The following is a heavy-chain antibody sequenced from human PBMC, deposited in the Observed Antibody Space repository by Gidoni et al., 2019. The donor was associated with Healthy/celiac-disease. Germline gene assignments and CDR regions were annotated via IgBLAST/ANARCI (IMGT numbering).Heavy chain of an antibody. CDR1: GGSISSSSYY. J-gene: IGHJ3*02. V-gene: IGHV4-39*01. D-gene: IGHD3-22*01. Sequence: QLQLQESGPGLVKPSETLSLTCTVSGGSISSSSYYWGWIRQPPGKGLEWIGSIYYSGSTYYNPSLKSRVTISVDTSKNQFSLKLSSVTAADTAVYYCARLLSGYDPNDAFDIWGQGTMVTVSS. CDR2: IYYSGST. CDR3: ARLLSGYDPNDAFDI.